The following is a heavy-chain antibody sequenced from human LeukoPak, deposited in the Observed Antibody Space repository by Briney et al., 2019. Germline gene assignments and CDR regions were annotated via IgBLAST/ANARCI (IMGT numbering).Heavy chain of an antibody. J-gene: IGHJ6*02. CDR3: AKDPRYYDILTGYPDDYGMDV. V-gene: IGHV3-23*01. CDR2: ISGSGGST. D-gene: IGHD3-9*01. CDR1: GFTFSSYA. Sequence: GGSLRLSCAASGFTFSSYAMSWVRQAPGKGLEWVSAISGSGGSTYYADSVKGRFTISRDNSKNTLYLQMNSLRAEDTAVYYCAKDPRYYDILTGYPDDYGMDVWGQGTTVTVSS.